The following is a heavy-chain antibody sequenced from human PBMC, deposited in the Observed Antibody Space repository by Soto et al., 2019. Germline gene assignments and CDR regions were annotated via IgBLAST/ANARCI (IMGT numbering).Heavy chain of an antibody. J-gene: IGHJ4*02. CDR2: ISAYNGNT. CDR1: GYTFTSYG. Sequence: QVQLVQSGAEVKKPGASVKVSCKASGYTFTSYGISWVRQAPGQGLEWMGWISAYNGNTKYAQKPQXXXTXPTDTSASTAYMELRSLRSDDTAVYYCAREPTYFDYWGQGTLVTVSP. CDR3: AREPTYFDY. V-gene: IGHV1-18*01.